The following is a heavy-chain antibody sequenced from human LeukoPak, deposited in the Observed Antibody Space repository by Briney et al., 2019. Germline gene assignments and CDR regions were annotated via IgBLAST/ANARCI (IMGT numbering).Heavy chain of an antibody. D-gene: IGHD1-26*01. CDR1: GFTFSSYA. V-gene: IGHV3-30*04. J-gene: IGHJ4*02. Sequence: GGSLRLSCAASGFTFSSYAMHWVRQAPGKGLEWVAVISYDGSNKYYADSVKGRFTIYRDNSKNTLYLQMNSLRAEDTAVYYCARDRGVYSGSYLDYWGQGTLVTVSS. CDR3: ARDRGVYSGSYLDY. CDR2: ISYDGSNK.